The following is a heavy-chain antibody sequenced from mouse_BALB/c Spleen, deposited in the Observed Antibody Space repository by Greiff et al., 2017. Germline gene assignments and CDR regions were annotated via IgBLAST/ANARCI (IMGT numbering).Heavy chain of an antibody. Sequence: QVQLQQPGAELVKPGASVKMSCKASGYTFTSYNMHWVKQTPGQGLEWIGAIYPGNGDTSYNQKFKGKATLTADKSSSTAYMQLSSLTSEDSAVYYCARRRLGDYWGQGTTLTVSS. CDR3: ARRRLGDY. J-gene: IGHJ2*01. CDR2: IYPGNGDT. CDR1: GYTFTSYN. D-gene: IGHD4-1*01. V-gene: IGHV1-12*01.